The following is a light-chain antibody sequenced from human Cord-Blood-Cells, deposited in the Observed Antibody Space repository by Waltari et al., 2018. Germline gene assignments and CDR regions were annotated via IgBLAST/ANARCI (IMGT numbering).Light chain of an antibody. V-gene: IGKV3-15*01. CDR2: GAS. CDR1: QSVSSN. Sequence: EIVMTQSPATLSVSPGERAPLSCRPSQSVSSNLAWYQQKPGQPPRLLIYGASTRATGIPARFSGSGSGTESTLTISSLQSEDFAVYYCQQYNNWQTFGQGTKLEIK. J-gene: IGKJ2*01. CDR3: QQYNNWQT.